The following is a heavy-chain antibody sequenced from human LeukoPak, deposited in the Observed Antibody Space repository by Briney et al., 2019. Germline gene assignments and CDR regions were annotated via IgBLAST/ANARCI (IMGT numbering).Heavy chain of an antibody. V-gene: IGHV4-34*01. Sequence: SETLSLTCAVYGGSFSDYYWSWIRQPPGKGLEWIGYIWYSGFTYYNPSLKSRVTISVDTSKDQFFLKLSSVTAADTAMYYCARVRDWFDPWGQGTLVTVFS. CDR1: GGSFSDYY. CDR3: ARVRDWFDP. CDR2: IWYSGFT. D-gene: IGHD4/OR15-4a*01. J-gene: IGHJ5*02.